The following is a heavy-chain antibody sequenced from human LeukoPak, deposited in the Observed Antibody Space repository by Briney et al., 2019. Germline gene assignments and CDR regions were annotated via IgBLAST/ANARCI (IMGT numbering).Heavy chain of an antibody. J-gene: IGHJ6*03. CDR1: GFTFGDYA. D-gene: IGHD3-16*01. Sequence: GGSLRLSCTASGFTFGDYAMSWVRQAPGKGLEWVGFIRSKAYGGTTEYAASVKGRFTISRDDSKSIAYLQMNSLKTEDTAVYYCTRVGGSSGEYYYYYYMDVWGKGTTVTISS. CDR2: IRSKAYGGTT. CDR3: TRVGGSSGEYYYYYYMDV. V-gene: IGHV3-49*04.